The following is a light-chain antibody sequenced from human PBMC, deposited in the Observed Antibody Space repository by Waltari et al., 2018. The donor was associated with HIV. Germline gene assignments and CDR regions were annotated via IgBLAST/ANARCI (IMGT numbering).Light chain of an antibody. CDR2: EVS. J-gene: IGLJ1*01. CDR3: SSYTSSTPYV. V-gene: IGLV2-14*01. CDR1: SSDVGGYDY. Sequence: QSALTQPASVSGSPGQSITISCTGTSSDVGGYDYVSWYQLYPGKAPKLMISEVSNRPSVVSNRVSGSKSGNTASLTISGLQAEDEADYYCSSYTSSTPYVFGTGTKVTVL.